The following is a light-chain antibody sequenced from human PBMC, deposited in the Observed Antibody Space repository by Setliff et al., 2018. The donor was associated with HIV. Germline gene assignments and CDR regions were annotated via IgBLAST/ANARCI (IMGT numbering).Light chain of an antibody. Sequence: QSALTQPASVSGSPGQSITISCTGSSSDVGGYNYVSWYQQRPGKPPKLLIYQACKRPSGVSNRFSGSKSGNTASLTISGLQAEEEADYYCCSNTGSKTYVFGTGSKVTGL. J-gene: IGLJ1*01. CDR3: CSNTGSKTYV. V-gene: IGLV2-14*01. CDR1: SSDVGGYNY. CDR2: QAC.